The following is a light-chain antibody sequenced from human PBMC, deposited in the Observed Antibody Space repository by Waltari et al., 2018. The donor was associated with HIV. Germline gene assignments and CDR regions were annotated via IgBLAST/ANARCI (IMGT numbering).Light chain of an antibody. J-gene: IGKJ2*01. V-gene: IGKV3D-20*01. Sequence: EIVWTQSPATLSLSQGERATVSCGGSESVNSNYLAWYQQRPGLSPSLLICDASSRATCIPDMFSGIWSGTDFTLTISCLRPEYCAVYYCQPFGSSPYTFGQGTKVDIK. CDR3: QPFGSSPYT. CDR2: DAS. CDR1: ESVNSNY.